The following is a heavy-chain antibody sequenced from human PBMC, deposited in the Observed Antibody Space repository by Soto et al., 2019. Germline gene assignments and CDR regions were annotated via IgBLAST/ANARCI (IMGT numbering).Heavy chain of an antibody. CDR2: VYYGGNA. V-gene: IGHV4-39*01. J-gene: IGHJ6*02. CDR1: GGSISSNNYY. CDR3: ARHSSSWYGNYYYAMDV. Sequence: PWETLSLTCTVSGGSISSNNYYWGWIRQPPGKGLEWIGSVYYGGNAYYNPSLKSRVTISVDTSKTQFSLKLSSVTAADTAVYYCARHSSSWYGNYYYAMDVWGQGTTVT. D-gene: IGHD6-13*01.